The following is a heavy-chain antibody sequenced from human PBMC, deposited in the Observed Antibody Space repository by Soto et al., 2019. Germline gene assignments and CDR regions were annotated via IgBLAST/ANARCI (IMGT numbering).Heavy chain of an antibody. J-gene: IGHJ6*02. CDR2: MYYSGST. CDR1: GGSISSYY. Sequence: PSETLSLTCTVSGGSISSYYWSWIRQPPGKGLEWIGYMYYSGSTNYNPSLKSRVTTSIDTSKDQFSLKLSSVTAADTAVYYCARSGYCSGGSCYSGLLYGMDVWGQGTTVTVSS. V-gene: IGHV4-59*01. D-gene: IGHD2-15*01. CDR3: ARSGYCSGGSCYSGLLYGMDV.